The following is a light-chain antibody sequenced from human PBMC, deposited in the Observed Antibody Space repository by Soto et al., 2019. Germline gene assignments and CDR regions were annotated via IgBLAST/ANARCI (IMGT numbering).Light chain of an antibody. CDR1: RSISAW. V-gene: IGKV1-5*03. CDR2: KAS. J-gene: IGKJ4*01. CDR3: QQYNSTPLT. Sequence: DIQMTQSPSTLSASLGDRVTITCRASRSISAWLAWYQLKPGKAPKLLIYKASTLKTGVPSRFSGSGSGTEFTLTSSNLQPDDFATYYCQQYNSTPLTFGGGTKVEIK.